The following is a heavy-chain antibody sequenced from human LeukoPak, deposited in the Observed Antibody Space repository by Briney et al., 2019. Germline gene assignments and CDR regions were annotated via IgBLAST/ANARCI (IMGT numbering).Heavy chain of an antibody. V-gene: IGHV3-53*01. J-gene: IGHJ3*02. CDR1: GFTVSSNY. D-gene: IGHD5-12*01. CDR3: ARGPDRVGAFDI. CDR2: IYSGGST. Sequence: AGGSLRLSCAASGFTVSSNYMSWVRQAPGKGLEWVSVIYSGGSTYYAASVKGRFTISRDDSKNTLYLQMNSLRAEDTAVYYCARGPDRVGAFDIWGQGTMVTVSS.